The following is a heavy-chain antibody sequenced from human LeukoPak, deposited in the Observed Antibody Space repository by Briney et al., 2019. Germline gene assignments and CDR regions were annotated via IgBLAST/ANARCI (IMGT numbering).Heavy chain of an antibody. CDR2: ISGSGGST. D-gene: IGHD3-10*01. V-gene: IGHV3-23*01. CDR3: AKAGGAWDYFDY. CDR1: GFTFSSYA. J-gene: IGHJ4*02. Sequence: GRSLRLSCAASGFTFSSYAMHWVRQAPGKGLEWVSAISGSGGSTYYADSVKGRFTISRDNSKNTLYLQMNSLRAEDTAVYYCAKAGGAWDYFDYWGQGTLVTVSS.